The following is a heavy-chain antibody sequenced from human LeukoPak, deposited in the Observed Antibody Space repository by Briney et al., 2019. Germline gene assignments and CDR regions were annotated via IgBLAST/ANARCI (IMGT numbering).Heavy chain of an antibody. CDR2: ISYDGTNK. CDR3: ARDPPNA. J-gene: IGHJ5*02. CDR1: GFTFSSYA. D-gene: IGHD2-8*01. Sequence: GGSLRLSCAASGFTFSSYAMHWVRQAPGKGLEWVAVISYDGTNKYYADSVKGRFTISRDNSKNTLYLQMNSLRVEDTAVYYCARDPPNAWGQGTLVTVSS. V-gene: IGHV3-30-3*01.